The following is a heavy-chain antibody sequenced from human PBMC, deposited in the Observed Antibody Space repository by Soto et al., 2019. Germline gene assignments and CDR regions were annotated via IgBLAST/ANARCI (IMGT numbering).Heavy chain of an antibody. CDR1: GFTFGDYA. CDR3: TRDFDGYVPSYDLPPNPPIVY. J-gene: IGHJ4*02. CDR2: IRSKAYGGTT. D-gene: IGHD5-12*01. V-gene: IGHV3-49*03. Sequence: GGSLRLSCTASGFTFGDYAMSWFRQAPGKGLEWVGFIRSKAYGGTTEYAASVKGRFTISRDDSKSIAYLQMNSLKTEDTAVYYCTRDFDGYVPSYDLPPNPPIVYWGQGTLVTVSS.